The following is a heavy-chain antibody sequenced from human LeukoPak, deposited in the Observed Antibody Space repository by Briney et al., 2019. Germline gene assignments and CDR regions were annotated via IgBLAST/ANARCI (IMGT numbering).Heavy chain of an antibody. CDR2: ISGSGGST. V-gene: IGHV3-23*01. D-gene: IGHD3-3*01. CDR1: GFAFTNYI. Sequence: PGGSLRLSCAASGFAFTNYIMNWVRQTPGKGLEWVSGISGSGGSTFYADSVRGRFTISRDRSKNTVFLQMSSLRGEDTAAYYCAKGPNFDFWSGYSHYRDVGGKGTAAIVSS. J-gene: IGHJ6*03. CDR3: AKGPNFDFWSGYSHYRDV.